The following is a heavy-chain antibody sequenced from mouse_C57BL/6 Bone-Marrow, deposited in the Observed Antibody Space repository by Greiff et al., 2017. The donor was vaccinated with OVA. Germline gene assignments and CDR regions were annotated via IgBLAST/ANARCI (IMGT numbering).Heavy chain of an antibody. CDR2: IDPETGGT. Sequence: QVQLQQSGAELVRPGASVTLSCKASGYTFTDYEMHWVKQTPVHGLEWIGAIDPETGGTAYNQKFKGKAILTADNSSSTAYMELRSLTSEDSAVYYCTRAALYYYGSSFVYFDYWGQGTTLTVSS. V-gene: IGHV1-15*01. CDR3: TRAALYYYGSSFVYFDY. J-gene: IGHJ2*01. CDR1: GYTFTDYE. D-gene: IGHD1-1*01.